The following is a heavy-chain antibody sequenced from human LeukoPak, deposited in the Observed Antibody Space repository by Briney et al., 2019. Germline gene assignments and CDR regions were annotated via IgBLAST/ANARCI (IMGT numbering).Heavy chain of an antibody. CDR2: INPSGGST. CDR3: AIVLYDFWSGTDRYFDY. CDR1: GYTFNSYY. Sequence: GASVKVSCKASGYTFNSYYMHWVRQAPGQGLEWMGIINPSGGSTSYAQKFQGRVTMTRDTSTSTVYMELSSLRSEDTAVYYCAIVLYDFWSGTDRYFDYCGQGTLVTVSS. D-gene: IGHD3-3*01. V-gene: IGHV1-46*02. J-gene: IGHJ4*02.